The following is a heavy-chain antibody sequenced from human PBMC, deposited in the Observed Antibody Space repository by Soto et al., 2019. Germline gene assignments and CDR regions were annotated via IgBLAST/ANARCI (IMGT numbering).Heavy chain of an antibody. CDR1: GGSISSGGCS. Sequence: QLQLQESGSGLVKPSQTLSLTCAVSGGSISSGGCSWSWIRQPPGKGLEWVGYSYHSGSTYYKPSLRCRVTISVDTSTNQFSLKLRSVTAADTAVYYCARAEHLGPLAVDSSGHGDLVTVSS. CDR3: ARAEHLGPLAVDS. CDR2: SYHSGST. D-gene: IGHD3-3*02. V-gene: IGHV4-30-2*01. J-gene: IGHJ5*01.